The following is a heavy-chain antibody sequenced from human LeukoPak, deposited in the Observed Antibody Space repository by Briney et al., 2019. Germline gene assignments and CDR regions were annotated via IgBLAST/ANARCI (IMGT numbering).Heavy chain of an antibody. J-gene: IGHJ4*02. V-gene: IGHV3-7*01. Sequence: GGSLRLSCTASGFTFSNYWMNWVRQAPGKGPEWVANIQRDGSEKYYVDSVKGRFTISRDNAKSSLYLQMDSLRAEDTAVYYCARDPSPPDYWGQGTLVTVSS. CDR2: IQRDGSEK. CDR1: GFTFSNYW. CDR3: ARDPSPPDY.